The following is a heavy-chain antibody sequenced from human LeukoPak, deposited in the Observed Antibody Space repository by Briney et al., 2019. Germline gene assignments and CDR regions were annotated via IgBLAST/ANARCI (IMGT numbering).Heavy chain of an antibody. V-gene: IGHV4-39*01. Sequence: PSETLSLTCTVSGGSISSSSYYWGWIRQPPGKGLEWIVSIYYSGSTYYNPSLKSRVTISVDTSKNQFSLKLSSVTAADTAVYYCARHGIDVGVRYYFDYWGQGTLVTVSS. CDR2: IYYSGST. CDR1: GGSISSSSYY. J-gene: IGHJ4*02. D-gene: IGHD3-10*02. CDR3: ARHGIDVGVRYYFDY.